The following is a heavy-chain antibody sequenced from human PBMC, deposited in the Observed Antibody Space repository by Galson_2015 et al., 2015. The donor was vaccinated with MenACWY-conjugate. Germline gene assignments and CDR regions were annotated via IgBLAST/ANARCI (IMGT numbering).Heavy chain of an antibody. CDR1: DFTVSSNY. D-gene: IGHD2-15*01. J-gene: IGHJ4*02. CDR3: ARGVGYCSGVTCYGPNDY. Sequence: SLRLSCAASDFTVSSNYMSWVCQAPGKGLEWVSVIYSGGSTYYADSVKGRFTISRDNSKNTLYLQMNSLKTEDTAVYYCARGVGYCSGVTCYGPNDYWGQGTLVTVSS. CDR2: IYSGGST. V-gene: IGHV3-53*05.